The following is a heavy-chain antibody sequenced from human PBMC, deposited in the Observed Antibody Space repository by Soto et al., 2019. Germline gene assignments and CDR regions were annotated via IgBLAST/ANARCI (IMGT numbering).Heavy chain of an antibody. CDR2: IWYDGSNK. CDR3: ARGVGATSRGWFDP. CDR1: GITFSTYG. D-gene: IGHD5-12*01. V-gene: IGHV3-33*01. J-gene: IGHJ5*02. Sequence: GGSLRLSCAASGITFSTYGMNWVRQAPGKGLEWVAVIWYDGSNKYYADSVKGRFTISRDNSKNMLYLQMNSLRAEDTAVYYCARGVGATSRGWFDPWGQGTLVTVSS.